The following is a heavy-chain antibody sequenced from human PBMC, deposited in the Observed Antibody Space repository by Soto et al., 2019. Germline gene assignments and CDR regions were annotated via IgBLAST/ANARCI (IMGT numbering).Heavy chain of an antibody. V-gene: IGHV3-53*01. CDR1: GFTVSSNY. CDR3: ARGIFGVIATFDY. J-gene: IGHJ4*02. Sequence: EVQLVESGGGLIQPGGSLRLSCAVAGFTVSSNYMSWIRQAPGKGLEWVSVIYSGGSTYYADSVKARFTISRDNSKNTLYLQINSLSAEDTAVYYCARGIFGVIATFDYWGQGTQVTVSS. D-gene: IGHD3-3*02. CDR2: IYSGGST.